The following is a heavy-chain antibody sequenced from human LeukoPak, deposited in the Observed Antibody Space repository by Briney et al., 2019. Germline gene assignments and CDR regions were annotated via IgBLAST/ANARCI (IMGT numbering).Heavy chain of an antibody. V-gene: IGHV4-59*08. Sequence: SETLSFTCTVSGGSISSYYWSWIRQPPGKGLEWIGYIYYSGSTNYNPSLKSRVTISVDTSKNQFSLKLSSVTAADTAVYYCARATYYYDSSGHFRGPMTFDYWGQGTLVTVSS. J-gene: IGHJ4*02. CDR1: GGSISSYY. D-gene: IGHD3-22*01. CDR2: IYYSGST. CDR3: ARATYYYDSSGHFRGPMTFDY.